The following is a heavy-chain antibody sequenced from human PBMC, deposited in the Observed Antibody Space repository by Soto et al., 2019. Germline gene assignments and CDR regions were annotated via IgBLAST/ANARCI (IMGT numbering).Heavy chain of an antibody. Sequence: GVSLRLSCAASGFTFSSYWMSWVRQAPGKGLEWVANIKQDGSEKYYVDSVKGRFTISRDNAKNSLYLQMNSLRAEDTAVYYCARNKRFLEWLHVYWGQGTLVTVSS. CDR3: ARNKRFLEWLHVY. CDR2: IKQDGSEK. D-gene: IGHD3-3*01. J-gene: IGHJ4*02. CDR1: GFTFSSYW. V-gene: IGHV3-7*03.